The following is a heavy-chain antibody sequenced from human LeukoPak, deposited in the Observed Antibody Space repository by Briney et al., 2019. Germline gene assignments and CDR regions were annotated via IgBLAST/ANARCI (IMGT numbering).Heavy chain of an antibody. Sequence: PGGSLRLSCAASGFTFDVYAMHWVRQAPGKGLEWVSLISGDGGSTYYADSVKGRFTISRDNSKNSLFLQMNSLRTEDTAFYYCAKGAQLRWYSFDYWGQGTLVTVSS. D-gene: IGHD4-23*01. V-gene: IGHV3-43*02. CDR3: AKGAQLRWYSFDY. CDR2: ISGDGGST. J-gene: IGHJ4*02. CDR1: GFTFDVYA.